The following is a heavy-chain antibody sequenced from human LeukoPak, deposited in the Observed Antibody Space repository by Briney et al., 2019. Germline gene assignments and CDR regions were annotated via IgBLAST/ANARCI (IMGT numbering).Heavy chain of an antibody. V-gene: IGHV3-49*04. CDR3: TESRGGRGYYFDY. Sequence: GGSLRLSCTASGFTFGDYAMTWVRQAPGKGLEWVSFFRSKAYGGTTEYAASVKGRFTISRDDSKSIAYLQINSLKPEDTAVYYCTESRGGRGYYFDYWGQGTLVTVSS. CDR2: FRSKAYGGTT. J-gene: IGHJ4*02. CDR1: GFTFGDYA. D-gene: IGHD4-23*01.